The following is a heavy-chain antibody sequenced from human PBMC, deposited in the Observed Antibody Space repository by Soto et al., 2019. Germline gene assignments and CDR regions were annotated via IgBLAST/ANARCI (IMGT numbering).Heavy chain of an antibody. J-gene: IGHJ4*02. CDR2: ISTSGTTI. D-gene: IGHD5-12*01. CDR3: ARVRGAYAIDC. Sequence: QVQLVESGGGLVKPGASLRLSCAASGFTFSDYYMSWIRQAPGKGPEWVSYISTSGTTIHYADSVKGRFTISRDNAKNSLYLQMNSLRAEDTAVYYCARVRGAYAIDCWGQGTLVTVSS. V-gene: IGHV3-11*01. CDR1: GFTFSDYY.